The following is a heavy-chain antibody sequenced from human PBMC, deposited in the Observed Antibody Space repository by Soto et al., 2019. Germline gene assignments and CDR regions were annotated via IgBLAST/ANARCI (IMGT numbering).Heavy chain of an antibody. CDR2: IYYSGST. CDR3: ARKSGSYGLGLDY. CDR1: GGSISSYY. J-gene: IGHJ4*02. Sequence: PPETLSLTSTVAGGSISSYYWIWIRQPPGKGLEWIGYIYYSGSTNYNPSLKSRVTISVDTSKNQFSLKLSSVTAADTAVYYCARKSGSYGLGLDYWGQGTLVTVS. D-gene: IGHD1-26*01. V-gene: IGHV4-59*01.